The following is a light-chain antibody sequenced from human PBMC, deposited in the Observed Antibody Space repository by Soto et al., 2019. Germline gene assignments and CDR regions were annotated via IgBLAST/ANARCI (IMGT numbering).Light chain of an antibody. CDR1: QGISSY. J-gene: IGKJ1*01. CDR2: KAS. V-gene: IGKV1-8*01. CDR3: QHYNNYSRT. Sequence: AIRMTQSPSSFSASTGDRVTITCRASQGISSYLAWYQQKPGKAPKLLIYKASSLESGVPSRFSGSGSGTEFTLTISSLQPDDFATYYCQHYNNYSRTFGQGTKVDIK.